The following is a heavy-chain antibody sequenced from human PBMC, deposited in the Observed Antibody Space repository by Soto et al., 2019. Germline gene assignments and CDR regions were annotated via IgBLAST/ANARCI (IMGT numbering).Heavy chain of an antibody. V-gene: IGHV1-18*01. CDR3: ARGGHDSSDDALAF. CDR2: ISAYNGNT. CDR1: SYTFTSFG. J-gene: IGHJ3*01. Sequence: QVQLVQSGAEVKKPGASVKVSCKASSYTFTSFGIIWVRQAPGQGLEWMGWISAYNGNTNYAQRVQGRVTMSTDTSTSTAYMELRSLRSDDTAVYYGARGGHDSSDDALAFRGQGTMVIVSS. D-gene: IGHD3-22*01.